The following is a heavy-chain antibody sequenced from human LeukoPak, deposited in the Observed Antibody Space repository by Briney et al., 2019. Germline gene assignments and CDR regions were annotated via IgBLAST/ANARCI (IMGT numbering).Heavy chain of an antibody. CDR1: GFTFRSYW. CDR3: ARLRLDGGNDAFDI. D-gene: IGHD4-23*01. V-gene: IGHV3-7*03. Sequence: GGSLRLSCAASGFTFRSYWMRWVRQAPGKGLEWVANIKQDGSEKNYVDSVKGRFTISRDNAKNSLYLQMNSLRAEDTAVYYCARLRLDGGNDAFDIWGQGTMVTVSS. J-gene: IGHJ3*02. CDR2: IKQDGSEK.